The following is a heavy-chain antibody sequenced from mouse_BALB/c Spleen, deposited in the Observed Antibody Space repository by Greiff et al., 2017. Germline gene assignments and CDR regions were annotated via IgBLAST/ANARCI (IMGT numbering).Heavy chain of an antibody. CDR1: GYTFTSYW. CDR2: INPSTGYT. CDR3: ARSITTVVFDY. V-gene: IGHV1-7*01. J-gene: IGHJ2*01. D-gene: IGHD1-1*01. Sequence: VQLQQSGAELAKPGASVKMSCKASGYTFTSYWMHWVKQRPGQGLEWIGYINPSTGYTEYNQKFKDKATLTADKSSSTAYMQLSSLTSEDSAVYYCARSITTVVFDYWGQGTTLTVSA.